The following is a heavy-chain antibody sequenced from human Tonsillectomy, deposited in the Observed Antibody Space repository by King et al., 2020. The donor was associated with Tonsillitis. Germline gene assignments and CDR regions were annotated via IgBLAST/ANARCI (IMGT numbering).Heavy chain of an antibody. CDR2: INPPSGGT. J-gene: IGHJ6*02. Sequence: QLVQSGAEVKKPGASVKVSCKASGYTFIDYYMHWVRQAPGQGLEWMGWINPPSGGTYYVQKFQGRVTMTRDTSISTAYMELSRLRSDDTAVYYCARMDCSSTSCYGSGHYYYGVDVWGQGTTVTVSS. V-gene: IGHV1-2*02. CDR1: GYTFIDYY. D-gene: IGHD2-2*01. CDR3: ARMDCSSTSCYGSGHYYYGVDV.